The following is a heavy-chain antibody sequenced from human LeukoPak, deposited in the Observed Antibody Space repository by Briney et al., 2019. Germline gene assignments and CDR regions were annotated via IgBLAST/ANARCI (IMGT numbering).Heavy chain of an antibody. CDR3: ARGLRWDSGNDWGPEH. J-gene: IGHJ4*02. Sequence: SETLSLTCSVSGDSMNGYYWIWIRQTAGKGLEWIGRLFTGGNAECNPSLKSRVTMSVGTPKSQFSLKLTSVTAADTAIYYCARGLRWDSGNDWGPEHWGQGVLVTVSS. D-gene: IGHD5-12*01. CDR2: LFTGGNA. V-gene: IGHV4-4*07. CDR1: GDSMNGYY.